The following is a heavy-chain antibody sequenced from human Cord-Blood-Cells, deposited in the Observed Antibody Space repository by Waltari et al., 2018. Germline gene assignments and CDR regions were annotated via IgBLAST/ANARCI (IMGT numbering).Heavy chain of an antibody. Sequence: QVQLVQSGAEVKKPGSSVKVSCKASGGTFSRLAISWVPQAPGQGLEWMGGIIPIFGTANYAQKFQGRVTITADKSTSTAYMELSSLRSEDTAVYYCARALLIYDFWSGYYDYWGQGTLVTVSS. V-gene: IGHV1-69*06. CDR2: IIPIFGTA. J-gene: IGHJ4*02. D-gene: IGHD3-3*01. CDR3: ARALLIYDFWSGYYDY. CDR1: GGTFSRLA.